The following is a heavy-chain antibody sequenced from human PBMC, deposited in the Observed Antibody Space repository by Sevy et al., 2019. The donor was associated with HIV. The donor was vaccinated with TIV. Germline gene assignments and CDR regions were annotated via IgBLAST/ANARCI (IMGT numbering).Heavy chain of an antibody. CDR2: INPNNGDT. CDR3: ARELAHFLKGFDF. J-gene: IGHJ4*02. D-gene: IGHD3-3*02. Sequence: ASVKVSCKASGYIFTDNLLHWVRQAPGEGPEWVGCINPNNGDTWFAQNLQDRITMDRDTSTSTAYMDLSRLTSDDTAIYYCARELAHFLKGFDFWGQGTLVTVSP. CDR1: GYIFTDNL. V-gene: IGHV1-2*02.